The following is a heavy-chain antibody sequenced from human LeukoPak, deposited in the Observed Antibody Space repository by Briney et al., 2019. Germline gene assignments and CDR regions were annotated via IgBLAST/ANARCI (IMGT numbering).Heavy chain of an antibody. CDR3: ARDGAYYYDSSGYSPKYYFDY. V-gene: IGHV1-69*04. Sequence: SVKVSCKASGGTFSSYAISCVRQAPGQGLEWMERIIPILGMANYAQKFQGRVTITADKSTSTAYMELSSLRSEDTAVYYCARDGAYYYDSSGYSPKYYFDYWGQGTLVTVSS. CDR2: IIPILGMA. J-gene: IGHJ4*02. CDR1: GGTFSSYA. D-gene: IGHD3-22*01.